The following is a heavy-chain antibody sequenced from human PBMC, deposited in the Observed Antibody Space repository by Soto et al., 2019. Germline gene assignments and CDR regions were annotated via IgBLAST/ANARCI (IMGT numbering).Heavy chain of an antibody. D-gene: IGHD6-19*01. J-gene: IGHJ4*02. Sequence: ASVKVSCKASGYTFTGYYMHWVRQAPGQGLEWMGWINPNSGGTNYAQKFQGWVTMTRDTSISTAYMELSRLRSDDTAVYYCARGAIAVAGYYFDYWGQGTLVSVSS. V-gene: IGHV1-2*04. CDR2: INPNSGGT. CDR3: ARGAIAVAGYYFDY. CDR1: GYTFTGYY.